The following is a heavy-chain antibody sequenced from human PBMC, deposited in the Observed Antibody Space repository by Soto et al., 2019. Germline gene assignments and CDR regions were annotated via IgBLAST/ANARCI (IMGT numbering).Heavy chain of an antibody. Sequence: QVQLVQSGAEVKKPGSSVKVSCKASGGTFSIHGISWMRRAPGQGLEWMGEIIPLFATANYAQTFLGRITINANTSTNIAYIGLSSLRSEDSSISYCARRYCSCGSCYIGRFALDLWGQGTLVTVSS. V-gene: IGHV1-69*06. D-gene: IGHD2-15*01. CDR2: IIPLFATA. CDR1: GGTFSIHG. CDR3: ARRYCSCGSCYIGRFALDL. J-gene: IGHJ3*01.